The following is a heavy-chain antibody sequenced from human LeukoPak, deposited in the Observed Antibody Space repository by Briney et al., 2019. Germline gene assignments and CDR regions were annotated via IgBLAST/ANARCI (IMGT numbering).Heavy chain of an antibody. J-gene: IGHJ4*02. CDR2: IIPIFGTA. V-gene: IGHV1-69*13. Sequence: WASVKVSCKASGGTFSSYAISWVRQAPGQGLEWMGGIIPIFGTANYAQKFQGRVTITADESTSTAYMELSSLRSEDTAVYYCARGSIAAAGIDYWGQGTLVTVSS. CDR1: GGTFSSYA. CDR3: ARGSIAAAGIDY. D-gene: IGHD6-13*01.